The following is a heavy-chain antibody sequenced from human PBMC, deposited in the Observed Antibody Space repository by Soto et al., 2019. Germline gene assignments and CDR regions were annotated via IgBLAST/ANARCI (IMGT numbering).Heavy chain of an antibody. CDR3: ARALVTDYNSRDYHYYFAMDV. CDR2: TSNSGSA. J-gene: IGHJ6*02. CDR1: GGSVNSGTDY. D-gene: IGHD3-22*01. Sequence: PSETLSLTCTVSGGSVNSGTDYWSWIRQPPGKGLEWIGHTSNSGSAKYNPSLKSRVTITTDTSTNHFSLILASVTAADTAVYYCARALVTDYNSRDYHYYFAMDVWGQGTSVTVSS. V-gene: IGHV4-61*03.